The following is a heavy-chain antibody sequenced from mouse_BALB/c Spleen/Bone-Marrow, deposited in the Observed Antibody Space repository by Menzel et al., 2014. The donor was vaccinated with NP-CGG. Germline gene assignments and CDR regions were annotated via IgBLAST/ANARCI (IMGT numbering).Heavy chain of an antibody. V-gene: IGHV1-4*01. CDR3: ARIRYDFDY. CDR1: GYTFTSYT. Sequence: VQLQQSGAELARPGASVKMSCKASGYTFTSYTMHWVKQRPGQGLEWIGYINPSSGYTNYNQKFKDKSTLTTDKSPSTAYMQLSSMTSEDSTVYYCARIRYDFDYWGQGTTLTISS. CDR2: INPSSGYT. D-gene: IGHD1-1*01. J-gene: IGHJ2*01.